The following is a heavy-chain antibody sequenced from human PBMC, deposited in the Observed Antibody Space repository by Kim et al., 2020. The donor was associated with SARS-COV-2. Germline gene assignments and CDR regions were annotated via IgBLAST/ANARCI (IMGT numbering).Heavy chain of an antibody. Sequence: SETLSLTCTVSGGSISPFYWSWIRQPPEKGLEWIGYVYYTGSTNYNTALKSRVTMSVDTSKNQFSLNLRSVTAADTAVYYCARYHCPPGICRGFDFWGQGALVTVSS. CDR2: VYYTGST. D-gene: IGHD2-8*01. CDR1: GGSISPFY. CDR3: ARYHCPPGICRGFDF. J-gene: IGHJ4*02. V-gene: IGHV4-59*08.